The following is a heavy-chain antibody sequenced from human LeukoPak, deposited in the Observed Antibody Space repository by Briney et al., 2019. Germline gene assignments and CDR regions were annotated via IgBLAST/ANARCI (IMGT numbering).Heavy chain of an antibody. J-gene: IGHJ4*02. V-gene: IGHV4-34*01. CDR2: INHSGST. D-gene: IGHD1-14*01. CDR1: GGSFSGYY. CDR3: ASLPDAY. Sequence: SETLSLTCAVYGGSFSGYYWSWIRQPPGKGLEWIGEINHSGSTNYNPSLKSRVTMSVDTSKNQFSLKLSSVTAADTAVYYCASLPDAYWGQGTLVTVSS.